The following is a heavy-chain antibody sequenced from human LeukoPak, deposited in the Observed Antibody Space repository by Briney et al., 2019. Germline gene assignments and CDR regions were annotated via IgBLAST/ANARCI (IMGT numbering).Heavy chain of an antibody. V-gene: IGHV4-34*01. CDR2: INHSGST. CDR1: GGSFSGYY. D-gene: IGHD6-13*01. Sequence: SETLSLTCAVYGGSFSGYYWSWIRQPPGKGLEWIGEINHSGSTNYNPSLKSRVTISVDTSKNQFSLKLSSVTAADTAVYYCARRWGIAAARTVYNNWFDPWGQGTLVTVSS. CDR3: ARRWGIAAARTVYNNWFDP. J-gene: IGHJ5*02.